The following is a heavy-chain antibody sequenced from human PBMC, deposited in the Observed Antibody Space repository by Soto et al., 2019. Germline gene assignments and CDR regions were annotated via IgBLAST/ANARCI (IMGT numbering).Heavy chain of an antibody. D-gene: IGHD6-13*01. Sequence: GVSVKVSCKASGYTFTSYDINWVRQATGQGLEWMGWMNPNSGNTGYAQKFQGRVTMTRNTSISTAYMELSSLRSEDTAVYYCARGRGYSSSWYYYYYMDVWGKGTTVTVSS. CDR1: GYTFTSYD. J-gene: IGHJ6*03. CDR2: MNPNSGNT. V-gene: IGHV1-8*01. CDR3: ARGRGYSSSWYYYYYMDV.